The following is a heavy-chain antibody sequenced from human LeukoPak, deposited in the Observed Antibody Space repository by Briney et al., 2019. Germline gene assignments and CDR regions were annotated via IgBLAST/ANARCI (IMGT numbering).Heavy chain of an antibody. V-gene: IGHV1-46*01. CDR3: ARAGPDVLRYFDWLSSVKNWFDP. CDR2: INPSVGST. J-gene: IGHJ5*02. CDR1: GYTFTNYY. D-gene: IGHD3-9*01. Sequence: GASVKVSCKASGYTFTNYYIHWVRQAPGQGLEWMGIINPSVGSTIYAQKFQGRVTITADESTSTAYMELSSLRSEDTAVYYCARAGPDVLRYFDWLSSVKNWFDPWGQGTLVTVSS.